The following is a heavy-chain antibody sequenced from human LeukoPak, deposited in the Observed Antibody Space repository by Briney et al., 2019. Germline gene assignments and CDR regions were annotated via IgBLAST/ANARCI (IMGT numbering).Heavy chain of an antibody. CDR2: IYHTGST. J-gene: IGHJ5*02. Sequence: NPSETLSLTCTVSGGSISSSSYYWGWIHQPPGKGLEWIGSIYHTGSTIYNPSLKSRVTISVDKSNNHFSLKLRSVTAADTAVYYCARRFPQGWDVIPSVVDDGDYLRWFDPWGQGTLVTVSS. CDR1: GGSISSSSYY. CDR3: ARRFPQGWDVIPSVVDDGDYLRWFDP. V-gene: IGHV4-39*07. D-gene: IGHD4-17*01.